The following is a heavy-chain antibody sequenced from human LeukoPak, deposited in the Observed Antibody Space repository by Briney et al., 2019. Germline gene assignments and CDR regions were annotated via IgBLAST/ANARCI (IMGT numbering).Heavy chain of an antibody. V-gene: IGHV1-2*06. D-gene: IGHD3-3*01. Sequence: ASVKVSCKSSGYTFTGYHMHWVRQAPGQGLEWMGRINPNSGGTNYAQKFQGSVTMTRDTSISTAYMELSRLRSEDTAVYYCARGSPGGDFWSGYLIDYWGQGTLVTVSS. CDR1: GYTFTGYH. J-gene: IGHJ4*02. CDR2: INPNSGGT. CDR3: ARGSPGGDFWSGYLIDY.